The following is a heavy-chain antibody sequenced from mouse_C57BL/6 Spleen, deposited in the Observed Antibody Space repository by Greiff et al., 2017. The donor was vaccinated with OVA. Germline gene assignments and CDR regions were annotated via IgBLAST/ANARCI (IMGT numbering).Heavy chain of an antibody. CDR1: GYTFTSYT. CDR2: INPSSGYT. CDR3: ARSITPGYFDY. V-gene: IGHV1-4*01. J-gene: IGHJ2*01. D-gene: IGHD1-2*01. Sequence: VQLQQSGAELARPGASVKMSCKASGYTFTSYTMHWVKQRPGQGLEWIGYINPSSGYTKYNQKFKDKATLTADKSSSTAYMQLSSLTSEDSAVYYCARSITPGYFDYWGQGTTLTVSS.